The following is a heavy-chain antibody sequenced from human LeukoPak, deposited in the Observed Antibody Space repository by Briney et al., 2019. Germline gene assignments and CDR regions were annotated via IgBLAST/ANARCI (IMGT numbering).Heavy chain of an antibody. V-gene: IGHV3-30-3*01. Sequence: GRSLRLSCAASGFTFSSYAMHWVRQAPGKGLEWVAVISSDGSTKYYADSVKGRFTISRDNSKNTLYLQMNSLRAEDTAVSYCAREGDGLAAFDIWGQGTMVTVSS. J-gene: IGHJ3*02. D-gene: IGHD2-21*01. CDR1: GFTFSSYA. CDR2: ISSDGSTK. CDR3: AREGDGLAAFDI.